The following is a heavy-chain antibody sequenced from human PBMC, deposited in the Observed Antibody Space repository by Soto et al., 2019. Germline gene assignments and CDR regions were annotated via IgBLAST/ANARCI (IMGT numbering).Heavy chain of an antibody. V-gene: IGHV1-46*01. CDR1: GYTFTSYY. CDR2: INPSGGST. Sequence: ASVKVSCKASGYTFTSYYMHWVRQAPGQGLEWMGIINPSGGSTSYAQKFQGRVTMTRDTSTSTVYMELSRLRSEDTAVYYCERGLGHCSGGSCYAARRERIYYYGIDVCGQGTTVTVYS. CDR3: ERGLGHCSGGSCYAARRERIYYYGIDV. D-gene: IGHD2-15*01. J-gene: IGHJ6*02.